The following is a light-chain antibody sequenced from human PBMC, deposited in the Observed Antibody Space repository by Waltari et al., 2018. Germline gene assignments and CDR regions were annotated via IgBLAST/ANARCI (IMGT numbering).Light chain of an antibody. J-gene: IGKJ4*01. CDR2: HAS. V-gene: IGKV3D-15*01. Sequence: EVVMTQSPATLSVSPGERATLSCRASQSIATDLAWYQHKPGQAPRLLLYHASTRATAIPTRFRGSGSGTDFPLTISGLQSEDSAVYYCQQYNRWPPLTFGGGTKVEI. CDR1: QSIATD. CDR3: QQYNRWPPLT.